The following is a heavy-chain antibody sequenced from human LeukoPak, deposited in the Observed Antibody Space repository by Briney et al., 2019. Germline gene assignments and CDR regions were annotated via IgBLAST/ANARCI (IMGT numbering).Heavy chain of an antibody. Sequence: SETLSLTCAVYGGSFSGYYWSWIRQPPGKGLEWIGKINHSGSTNYNPSLKSRVTISVDTSKNQFSLKLSSVTAADTAVYYCARDRGYCSSTSCYHLDYWGQGTLVTVSS. CDR2: INHSGST. J-gene: IGHJ4*02. V-gene: IGHV4-34*01. CDR1: GGSFSGYY. D-gene: IGHD2-2*01. CDR3: ARDRGYCSSTSCYHLDY.